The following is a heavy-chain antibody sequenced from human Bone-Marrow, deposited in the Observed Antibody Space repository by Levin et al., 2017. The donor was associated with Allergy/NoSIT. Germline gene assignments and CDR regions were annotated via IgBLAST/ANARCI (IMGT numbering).Heavy chain of an antibody. J-gene: IGHJ3*02. CDR3: AGVRRLLDAVDI. D-gene: IGHD3-10*01. V-gene: IGHV3-23*01. Sequence: GGSLRLSCAASGFTFSSSAMSWVRQAPGKGLEWVSSISGSDDSTYYTDSVKGRLTISRDNSKNTLYLQMNSLRAADAVVYCCAGVRRLLDAVDIWGQGTMVTVTS. CDR1: GFTFSSSA. CDR2: ISGSDDST.